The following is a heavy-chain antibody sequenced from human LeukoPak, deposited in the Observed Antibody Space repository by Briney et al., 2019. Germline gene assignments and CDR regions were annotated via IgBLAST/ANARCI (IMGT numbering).Heavy chain of an antibody. J-gene: IGHJ3*01. CDR3: ARHLPFVAPPHP. CDR1: GGSISSSSYY. V-gene: IGHV4-39*01. Sequence: PSETLSLTCTVSGGSISSSSYYWGWIRQPPGKGLEWIGSIYYSGSTYYNPSLKSRVTISVDTSKNQFSLKLSSVTAADTAVYYCARHLPFVAPPHPWGQGTMVTVSS. CDR2: IYYSGST. D-gene: IGHD2-21*01.